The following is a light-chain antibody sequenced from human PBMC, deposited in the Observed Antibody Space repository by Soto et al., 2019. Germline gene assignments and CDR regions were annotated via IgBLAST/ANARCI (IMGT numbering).Light chain of an antibody. Sequence: QSALTQPASVSGSPGQSITISCTGTSSDVGSYNLVSWYQQHPGKAPKLMIYEGSKRPSGVSNRFSGSKSANTASLTISGLPAEDEADYYCCSYAGSSTYVVFGGGTKLTVL. CDR2: EGS. CDR3: CSYAGSSTYVV. CDR1: SSDVGSYNL. V-gene: IGLV2-23*01. J-gene: IGLJ2*01.